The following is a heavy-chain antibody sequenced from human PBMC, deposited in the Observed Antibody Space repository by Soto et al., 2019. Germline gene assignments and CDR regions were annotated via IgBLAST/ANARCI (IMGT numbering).Heavy chain of an antibody. CDR1: GFTFSSYW. J-gene: IGHJ6*02. CDR3: ARVDFWSGPIKYYYYGMAV. D-gene: IGHD3-3*01. Sequence: EVQLVESGGGLVQPGGSLRLSCAASGFTFSSYWMHWVRQAPGKGLVWVSRINSDGSSTSYADSVKGRFTISRDNAKNTLYLQMNSLRAEDTAVYYCARVDFWSGPIKYYYYGMAVWGQGTTVTVSS. V-gene: IGHV3-74*01. CDR2: INSDGSST.